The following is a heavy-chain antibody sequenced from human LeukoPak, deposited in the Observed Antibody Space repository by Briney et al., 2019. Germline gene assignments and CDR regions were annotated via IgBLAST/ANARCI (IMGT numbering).Heavy chain of an antibody. CDR3: ARATFRVAEVQGDAFDI. CDR2: ISYDGNNK. J-gene: IGHJ3*02. V-gene: IGHV3-30*19. CDR1: GFTFSSYG. D-gene: IGHD6-13*01. Sequence: PGGSLRLSCAASGFTFSSYGMHWVRQAPGKGLEWVAVISYDGNNKYYADSVKGRFTISRDNSKNTLYVQMNSLRVEDTAVYYCARATFRVAEVQGDAFDIWGQGTMVTVSS.